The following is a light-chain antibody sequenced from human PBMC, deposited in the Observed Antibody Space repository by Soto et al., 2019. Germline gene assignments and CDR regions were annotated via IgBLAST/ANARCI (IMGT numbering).Light chain of an antibody. CDR3: SSYAGSNNFGV. J-gene: IGLJ2*01. Sequence: QSALTQPPSASGCPGQSVTISCTGTSSDVGGYNYVTWYQQHPGKAPKLMIYEVSKRPSGVPDRFSGSKSGNTASLTVSGLQAEDEADYYYSSYAGSNNFGVFGGGTKLTVL. V-gene: IGLV2-8*01. CDR2: EVS. CDR1: SSDVGGYNY.